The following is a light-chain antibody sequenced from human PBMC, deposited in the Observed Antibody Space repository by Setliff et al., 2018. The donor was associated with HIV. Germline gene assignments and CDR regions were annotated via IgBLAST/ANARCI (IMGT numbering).Light chain of an antibody. CDR2: EVK. V-gene: IGLV2-14*01. CDR3: SSYTKPASVYV. CDR1: SDDVGASNY. Sequence: QSVLTQPASMSGSPGQSITISFTGTSDDVGASNYVSWYQQHPGKAPKLIIYEVKVRPSGVSSRFSGSKSGNTASLTLSGLQTEDEADYYCSSYTKPASVYVFGSGTKVTVL. J-gene: IGLJ1*01.